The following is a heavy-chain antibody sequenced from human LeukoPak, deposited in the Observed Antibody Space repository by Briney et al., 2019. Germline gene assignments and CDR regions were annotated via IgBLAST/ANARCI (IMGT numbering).Heavy chain of an antibody. CDR1: GLSLSDYV. CDR3: ATERSGFLLHY. Sequence: GGSLRLSCAASGLSLSDYVMHWVRQAPGKGLEWMAVVSNDGTNKYYGDSVKGRFSISRDNSRNILFLQMNSLRTEDTALYYCATERSGFLLHYWGQGTLVTVSS. D-gene: IGHD3-3*01. J-gene: IGHJ4*02. V-gene: IGHV3-30-3*01. CDR2: VSNDGTNK.